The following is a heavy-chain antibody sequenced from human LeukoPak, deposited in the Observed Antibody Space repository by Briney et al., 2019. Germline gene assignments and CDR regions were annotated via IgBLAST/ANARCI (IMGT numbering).Heavy chain of an antibody. CDR3: AKGRSAVPDF. CDR1: GYDFIDQY. V-gene: IGHV1-2*02. J-gene: IGHJ4*02. Sequence: GASVKVSCKASGYDFIDQYIHWVRQAPGQGLEWMGWMNANGGGTKYAQKFKDRVTLTRATSISTAYMELRSLTNGDTAVYYCAKGRSAVPDFWGQGTLVTVSS. CDR2: MNANGGGT. D-gene: IGHD6-19*01.